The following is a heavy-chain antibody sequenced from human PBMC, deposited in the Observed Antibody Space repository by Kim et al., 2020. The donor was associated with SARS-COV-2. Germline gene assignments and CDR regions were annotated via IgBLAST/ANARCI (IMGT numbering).Heavy chain of an antibody. D-gene: IGHD2-2*02. J-gene: IGHJ5*02. V-gene: IGHV4-34*01. Sequence: SETLSLTCAVYGGSFSGYYWSWIRQPPGKGLEWIGEINHSGSTNYNPSLKSRVTISVDTSKNQFSLKLSSVTAADTAVYYCARGAVVPAAIRVNWFDPWG. CDR3: ARGAVVPAAIRVNWFDP. CDR2: INHSGST. CDR1: GGSFSGYY.